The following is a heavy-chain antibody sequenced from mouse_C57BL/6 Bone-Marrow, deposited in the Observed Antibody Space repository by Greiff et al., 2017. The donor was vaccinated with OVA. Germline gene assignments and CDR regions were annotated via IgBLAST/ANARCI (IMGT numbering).Heavy chain of an antibody. CDR3: ARRGDYDVDYAMDY. V-gene: IGHV5-12*01. J-gene: IGHJ4*01. Sequence: EVKVVESGGGLVQPGGSLKLSCAASGFTFSDYYMYWVRQTPEKRLEWVAYISNGGGSTYYPDTVKGRFTISRDNAKNTLYLQMSRPKSEDTAMYYCARRGDYDVDYAMDYWGQGTSVTVSS. D-gene: IGHD2-4*01. CDR2: ISNGGGST. CDR1: GFTFSDYY.